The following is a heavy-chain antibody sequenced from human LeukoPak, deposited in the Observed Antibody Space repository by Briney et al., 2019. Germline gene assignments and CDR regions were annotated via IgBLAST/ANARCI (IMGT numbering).Heavy chain of an antibody. J-gene: IGHJ2*01. V-gene: IGHV4-4*07. D-gene: IGHD3-10*01. Sequence: SETLSLTCTVSGGSISSYYWSWIRQPAGKGLEWIGRIYTSGSTNYNPSLKSRVTMSVDTSKNQFSLKLSSVTAADTAVYYCARPPFIREWFGSREWYFDLWGRGTLVTVSS. CDR3: ARPPFIREWFGSREWYFDL. CDR2: IYTSGST. CDR1: GGSISSYY.